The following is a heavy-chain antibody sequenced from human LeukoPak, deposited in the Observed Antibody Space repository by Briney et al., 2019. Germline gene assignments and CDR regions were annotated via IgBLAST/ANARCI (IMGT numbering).Heavy chain of an antibody. Sequence: ASVKVSCKASGYTSTTYGISWVRQAPGQGLEWMGWTYNSYTHYAQTLRDRLTMTTDTSTSTSYMELRSLRSDDTAVYYCARDGFEDSGYDFGVYYYMDVWGKGTTVTVSS. D-gene: IGHD5-12*01. CDR3: ARDGFEDSGYDFGVYYYMDV. CDR1: GYTSTTYG. V-gene: IGHV1-18*01. CDR2: TYNSYT. J-gene: IGHJ6*03.